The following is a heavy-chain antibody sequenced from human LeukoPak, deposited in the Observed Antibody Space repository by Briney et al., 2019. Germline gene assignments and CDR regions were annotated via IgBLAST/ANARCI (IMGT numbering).Heavy chain of an antibody. J-gene: IGHJ4*02. CDR1: GFTFSSYS. V-gene: IGHV3-21*01. Sequence: PGGSLRLSCAASGFTFSSYSMNWVRQAPGKGLEWVSSISSSSSYIYYADSVKGRFTFSRDNAKNSLYLQMNSLRAEDTAVYYCARVELVGATTGFDYWGQGTLVTVSS. CDR3: ARVELVGATTGFDY. CDR2: ISSSSSYI. D-gene: IGHD1-26*01.